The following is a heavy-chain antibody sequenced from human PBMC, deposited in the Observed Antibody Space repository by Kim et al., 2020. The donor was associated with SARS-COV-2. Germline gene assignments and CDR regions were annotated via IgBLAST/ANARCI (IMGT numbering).Heavy chain of an antibody. J-gene: IGHJ6*02. V-gene: IGHV1-69*13. Sequence: SVKVSCKASGGTFSSYAISWVRQAPGQGLEWMGGIIPIFGTANYAQKFQGRVTITADESTSTAYMELSSLRSEDTAVYYCARDDIVVVVAATGPYYGMDVWGQGTTVTVSS. CDR1: GGTFSSYA. D-gene: IGHD2-15*01. CDR2: IIPIFGTA. CDR3: ARDDIVVVVAATGPYYGMDV.